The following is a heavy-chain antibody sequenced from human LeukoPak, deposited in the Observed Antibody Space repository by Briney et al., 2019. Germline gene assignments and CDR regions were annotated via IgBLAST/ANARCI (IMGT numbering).Heavy chain of an antibody. D-gene: IGHD3-22*01. J-gene: IGHJ3*02. V-gene: IGHV3-66*01. CDR1: GFTLCSNY. CDR3: ARVSNYYDSSGYLAPMAFDI. Sequence: GGSLRLSCAASGFTLCSNYMSWVREAPGKGLGWVSVIYSGGSTYYADSVKGRFTISRDNSKNTLYLQMNSLRAEDTAVYYCARVSNYYDSSGYLAPMAFDIWVQGTMVTVSS. CDR2: IYSGGST.